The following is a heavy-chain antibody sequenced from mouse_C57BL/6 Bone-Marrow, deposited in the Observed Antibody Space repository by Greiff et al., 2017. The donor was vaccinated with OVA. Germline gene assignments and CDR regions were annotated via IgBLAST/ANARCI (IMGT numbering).Heavy chain of an antibody. V-gene: IGHV5-6*01. CDR1: GFTFSSYG. D-gene: IGHD1-1*01. CDR2: ISSGGSYT. Sequence: EVKLMESGGDLVKPGGSLKLSCAASGFTFSSYGMSWVRQTPDKRLEWVATISSGGSYTYYPDSVKGRFTISRDNAKNTLYLQMSSLKSEDTAMYYCARLITTVERSYWYFDVWGTGTTVTVSS. CDR3: ARLITTVERSYWYFDV. J-gene: IGHJ1*03.